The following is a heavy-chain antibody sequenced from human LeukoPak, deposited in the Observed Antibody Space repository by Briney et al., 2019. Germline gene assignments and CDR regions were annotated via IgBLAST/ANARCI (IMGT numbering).Heavy chain of an antibody. V-gene: IGHV3-20*04. D-gene: IGHD1-26*01. CDR1: GFTFDDYG. J-gene: IGHJ6*03. CDR3: ARDPYSGGYGDDYYYYMDV. Sequence: PGGSLRLSCAASGFTFDDYGLSWVRQVPGKGLEWVSGLNWNGASTGYADSVKGRFTISRDNAQNSLYLHMSSLRAEDTAVYYCARDPYSGGYGDDYYYYMDVWGKGTTVTISS. CDR2: LNWNGAST.